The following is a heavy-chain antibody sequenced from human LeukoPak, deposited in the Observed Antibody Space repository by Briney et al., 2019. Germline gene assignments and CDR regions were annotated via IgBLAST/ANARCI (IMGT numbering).Heavy chain of an antibody. J-gene: IGHJ4*02. Sequence: SGPTLVNPTQTLTLTCTFSGFSLSTGGVGVGWIRQPPGKGLEWIGSIYYSGSTYYNPSLKSRVTISVDTSKNQFSLKLSSVTAADTAVYYCASPKRAGIIDYWGQGTLVTVSS. D-gene: IGHD6-13*01. V-gene: IGHV4-39*01. CDR3: ASPKRAGIIDY. CDR1: GFSLSTGGVG. CDR2: IYYSGST.